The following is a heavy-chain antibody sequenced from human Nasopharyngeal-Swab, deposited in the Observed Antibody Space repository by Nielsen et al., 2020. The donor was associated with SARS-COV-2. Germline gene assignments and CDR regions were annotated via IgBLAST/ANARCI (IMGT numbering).Heavy chain of an antibody. CDR1: GFTFSSYR. CDR3: ARDGIAVAGTYYYYGMDV. Sequence: GESLKISCAASGFTFSSYRMSWVRQAPGKGLEWVANIKQDGSEKYYVDSVKGRFTISRDNAKNSLYLQMNSLRAEDTAVYYCARDGIAVAGTYYYYGMDVWGQGTTVTVSS. D-gene: IGHD6-19*01. J-gene: IGHJ6*02. V-gene: IGHV3-7*01. CDR2: IKQDGSEK.